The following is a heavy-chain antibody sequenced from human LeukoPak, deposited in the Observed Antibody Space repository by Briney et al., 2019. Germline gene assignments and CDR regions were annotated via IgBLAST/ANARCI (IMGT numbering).Heavy chain of an antibody. D-gene: IGHD3-22*01. J-gene: IGHJ4*02. CDR3: ARGGEDYYDSSAYYLFDY. CDR1: GFSFSSYS. CDR2: ISSSSSTK. V-gene: IGHV3-48*02. Sequence: PGGSLRLSCVASGFSFSSYSMNWVRQAPGKGLEWVSYISSSSSTKHYADSVKGRFTISRDNAKNSLYLQMNSLRDEDTAVYYCARGGEDYYDSSAYYLFDYWGQGILDTVSS.